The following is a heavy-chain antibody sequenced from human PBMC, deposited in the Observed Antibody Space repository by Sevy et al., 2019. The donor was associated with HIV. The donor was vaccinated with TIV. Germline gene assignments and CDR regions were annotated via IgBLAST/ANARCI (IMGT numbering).Heavy chain of an antibody. CDR2: IKKDGSEK. J-gene: IGHJ3*02. CDR3: ARDKREGHYKTGGSSDAFDI. D-gene: IGHD2-8*02. Sequence: GESLKIPCTASGFTFSTYWMSWVRQAPGKGLEWVANIKKDGSEKYYVDSVKGRFTISRDNAKKSLYLQMNSLRAEDTAVYYCARDKREGHYKTGGSSDAFDIWGHGTLVTVSS. V-gene: IGHV3-7*03. CDR1: GFTFSTYW.